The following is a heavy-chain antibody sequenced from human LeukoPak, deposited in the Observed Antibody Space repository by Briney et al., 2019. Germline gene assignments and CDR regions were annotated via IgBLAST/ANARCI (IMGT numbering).Heavy chain of an antibody. V-gene: IGHV3-7*05. CDR3: ARDRFGSL. CDR2: INQDGSEK. D-gene: IGHD3-3*01. CDR1: GFTFISYW. Sequence: RWSLRLSCVASGFTFISYWMSWVRQASSQGLEWVANINQDGSEKNYVDSVKGRFTISRDNAKNSLFLQMNSLRAEDTAVYYCARDRFGSLWGQGTLVTVSS. J-gene: IGHJ4*02.